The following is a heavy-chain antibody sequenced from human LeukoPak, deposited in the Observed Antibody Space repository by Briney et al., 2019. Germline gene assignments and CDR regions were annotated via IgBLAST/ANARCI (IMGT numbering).Heavy chain of an antibody. V-gene: IGHV1-18*01. CDR3: AMSTPLYGSGSYYNWFDP. Sequence: GASVKVSCKASGYTFTTYAITWVRQAPGQGLEWMGGIIPIFGTANYAQKLQGRVTMTTDTSTSTAYMELRSLRSDDTAVYYCAMSTPLYGSGSYYNWFDPWGQGTLVTVSS. CDR1: GYTFTTYA. CDR2: IIPIFGTA. J-gene: IGHJ5*02. D-gene: IGHD3-10*01.